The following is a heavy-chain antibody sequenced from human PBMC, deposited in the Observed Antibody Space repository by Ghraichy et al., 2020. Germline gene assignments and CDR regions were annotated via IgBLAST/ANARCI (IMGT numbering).Heavy chain of an antibody. CDR2: IYYSGST. V-gene: IGHV4-31*03. D-gene: IGHD1-1*01. CDR1: GGSVSSGAYY. Sequence: SETLSLTCTVSGGSVSSGAYYWSWIRQHPGKGLEWIGDIYYSGSTYYNPSLKSRVTISLDTSKSQFSLKLNSVTAADTGVYFCAGDPKRHEGSFDYWGQGTLVTVSS. J-gene: IGHJ4*02. CDR3: AGDPKRHEGSFDY.